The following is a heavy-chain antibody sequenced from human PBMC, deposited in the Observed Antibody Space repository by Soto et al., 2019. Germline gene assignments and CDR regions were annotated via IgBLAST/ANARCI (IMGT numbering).Heavy chain of an antibody. V-gene: IGHV3-30*03. D-gene: IGHD3-22*01. J-gene: IGHJ4*02. Sequence: GGSLRLSCAASGFTFSSHGMHWVRQAPGKGLEWVAVISSDERNKYYGDSVKGRFTISRDNSKNTLYLHMNSLRIEDTAVYYCARELYYDSSGYIGWGQGTLVTVSS. CDR3: ARELYYDSSGYIG. CDR1: GFTFSSHG. CDR2: ISSDERNK.